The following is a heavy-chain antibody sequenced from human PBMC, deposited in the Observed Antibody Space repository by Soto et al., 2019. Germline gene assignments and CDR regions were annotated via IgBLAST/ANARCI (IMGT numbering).Heavy chain of an antibody. CDR1: GFTFSNYE. D-gene: IGHD3-22*01. V-gene: IGHV3-48*02. Sequence: PGGSLRLSCAASGFTFSNYEMHWVRQAPGKGLEWVSYISSSSSTIYYADSVKGRFTISRDNAKNSLYLQMNSLRDEDTAVYYCARDKLARVDSRLYHFDYWGQGTLVTVSS. CDR2: ISSSSSTI. J-gene: IGHJ4*02. CDR3: ARDKLARVDSRLYHFDY.